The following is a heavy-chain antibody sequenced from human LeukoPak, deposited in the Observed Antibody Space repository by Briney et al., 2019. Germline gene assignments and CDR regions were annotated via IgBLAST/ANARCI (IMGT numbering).Heavy chain of an antibody. CDR2: IYYSGST. CDR1: GFTFSSYG. J-gene: IGHJ6*03. Sequence: GSLRLSCAASGFTFSSYGMSWVRQAPGKGLEWIGYIYYSGSTNYNPSLKSRVTISVDTSKNQFSLKLSSVTAADTAVYYCARGRSQYSGSYFAPYYYYMDVWGKGTTVTISS. V-gene: IGHV4-59*01. CDR3: ARGRSQYSGSYFAPYYYYMDV. D-gene: IGHD1-26*01.